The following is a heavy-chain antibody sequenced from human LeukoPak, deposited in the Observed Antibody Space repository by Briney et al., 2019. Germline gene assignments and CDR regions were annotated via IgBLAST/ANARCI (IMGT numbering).Heavy chain of an antibody. V-gene: IGHV4-34*01. CDR1: GGSFSGYY. Sequence: SETLSLTCAVYGGSFSGYYWSWIRQPPGKGLEWIGEINHSGSTNYNPSLKSRVTISVDTSKNQFSLKLSSVTAADTAVYYCARESQLDWFPIRTYYFDYWGQGTLVTVSS. J-gene: IGHJ4*02. CDR2: INHSGST. D-gene: IGHD3-9*01. CDR3: ARESQLDWFPIRTYYFDY.